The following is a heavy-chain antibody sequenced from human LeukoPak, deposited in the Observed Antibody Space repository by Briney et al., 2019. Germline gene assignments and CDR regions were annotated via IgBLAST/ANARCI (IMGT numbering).Heavy chain of an antibody. V-gene: IGHV3-20*04. Sequence: GGSLRLSCAASGFTFDDYGMSWVRQAPGKGLEWVSGINWNGGSTGYADSVKGRFTISRDNAKTSLYLQMNSLRAEDTALYYCARGTLKAAATDFDYWGQGTLVTVSS. J-gene: IGHJ4*02. CDR3: ARGTLKAAATDFDY. D-gene: IGHD6-13*01. CDR1: GFTFDDYG. CDR2: INWNGGST.